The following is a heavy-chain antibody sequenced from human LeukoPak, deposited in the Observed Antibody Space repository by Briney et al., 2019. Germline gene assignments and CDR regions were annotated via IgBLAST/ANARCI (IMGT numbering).Heavy chain of an antibody. D-gene: IGHD5-24*01. CDR3: ARDLQGDGSNDY. V-gene: IGHV1-69*13. J-gene: IGHJ4*02. CDR1: GGTFSSYA. Sequence: SAKVSCKASGGTFSSYAISWVRQAPGQGLEWMGGIIPIFGTANYAQKFQGRVTITADESTSTAYMELSSLRSEDTAVYYCARDLQGDGSNDYWGQGTLVTVSS. CDR2: IIPIFGTA.